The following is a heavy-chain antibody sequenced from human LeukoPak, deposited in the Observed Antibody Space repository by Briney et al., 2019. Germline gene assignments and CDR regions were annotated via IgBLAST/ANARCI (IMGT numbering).Heavy chain of an antibody. CDR3: ARAPVLEEVPFDY. Sequence: SETLSLTCTVSGGSISSGGYYWSWIRQHPGKGLEWIGYIYYSGSTYYNPSLKSRVTISVDTSKNQFSLKLSSVTAADTAVYYCARAPVLEEVPFDYWGQGTLVTVSS. D-gene: IGHD3-3*01. V-gene: IGHV4-31*03. CDR2: IYYSGST. J-gene: IGHJ4*02. CDR1: GGSISSGGYY.